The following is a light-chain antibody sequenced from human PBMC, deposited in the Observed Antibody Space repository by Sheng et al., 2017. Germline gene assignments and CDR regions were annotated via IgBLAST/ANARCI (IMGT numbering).Light chain of an antibody. CDR1: QSISSF. J-gene: IGKJ1*01. Sequence: DIQMTQSPSSLSASVGDRVTITCRASQSISSFLNWYQQKPGKAPKLLIYTASSLQSGVPSRFSGSGSGTDFTLTINSLQPEDFATYYCQHSYSPPWTFGQGTQVEIK. CDR2: TAS. CDR3: QHSYSPPWT. V-gene: IGKV1-39*01.